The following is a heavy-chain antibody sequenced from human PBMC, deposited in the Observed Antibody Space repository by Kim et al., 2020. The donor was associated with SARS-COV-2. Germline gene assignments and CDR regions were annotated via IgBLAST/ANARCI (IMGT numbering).Heavy chain of an antibody. V-gene: IGHV3-9*01. CDR1: GFTFDDYA. CDR3: AKGGFGELLSWFDP. CDR2: ISWNSGSI. D-gene: IGHD3-10*01. Sequence: GGSLRLSCAASGFTFDDYAMHWVRQAPGKGLEWVSGISWNSGSIGYADSVKGRFTISRDNAKNSLYLQMNSLRAEDTALYYCAKGGFGELLSWFDPWGQGTLVTVSS. J-gene: IGHJ5*02.